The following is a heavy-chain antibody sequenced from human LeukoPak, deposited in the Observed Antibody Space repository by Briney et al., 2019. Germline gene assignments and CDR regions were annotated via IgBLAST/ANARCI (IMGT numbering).Heavy chain of an antibody. V-gene: IGHV1-69*13. Sequence: SVNVSFKASGYTFTSYAMNWVRQAPGQGLEWMGGIIPIFGTANYAQKFQGRVTITADESTSTAYMELSSLRSEDTAVYYCARGKVPAAIRAFDIWGQGTMVTVSS. J-gene: IGHJ3*02. CDR1: GYTFTSYA. CDR2: IIPIFGTA. CDR3: ARGKVPAAIRAFDI. D-gene: IGHD2-2*01.